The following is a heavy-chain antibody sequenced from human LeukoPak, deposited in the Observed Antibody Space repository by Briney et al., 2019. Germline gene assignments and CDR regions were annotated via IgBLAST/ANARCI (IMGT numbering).Heavy chain of an antibody. CDR1: GGSFSGYY. Sequence: SETLSLTCAVYGGSFSGYYWSWIRQPPGKGLEWIGEINHSGSTNYNPSLKSRVTISVDTSKNQFSLKLSSVTAADTAVYYCARRRYSGYDYRADSSGYRAFDYWGQGTLVTVSS. CDR2: INHSGST. D-gene: IGHD5-12*01. J-gene: IGHJ4*02. V-gene: IGHV4-34*01. CDR3: ARRRYSGYDYRADSSGYRAFDY.